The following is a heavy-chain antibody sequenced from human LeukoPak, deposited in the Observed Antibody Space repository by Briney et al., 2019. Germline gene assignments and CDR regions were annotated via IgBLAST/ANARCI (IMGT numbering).Heavy chain of an antibody. Sequence: GGSLRLSCAASGFTFSDYYMSWIRQAPGKGLEWVSYISSSGSTIYYADSVKGRFTISRDNAKNSLYLQMNSLRAEDTAVYYCARFDNDFWSGFDFDYWGQGTLVTVSS. CDR2: ISSSGSTI. J-gene: IGHJ4*02. CDR3: ARFDNDFWSGFDFDY. V-gene: IGHV3-11*01. CDR1: GFTFSDYY. D-gene: IGHD3-3*01.